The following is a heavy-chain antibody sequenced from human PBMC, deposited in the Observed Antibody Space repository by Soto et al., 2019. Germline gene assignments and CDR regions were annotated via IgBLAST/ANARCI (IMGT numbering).Heavy chain of an antibody. J-gene: IGHJ3*02. V-gene: IGHV1-69*01. D-gene: IGHD3-22*01. Sequence: QVQLVQSGAEVKKPGSSVKVSCKASGGTFSSYAISWVRQAPGQGLEWMGGIIPIFGTANYAQKFQGRVTITADESTSTAYMELSSLRSEDTAVYYFAREGFYYDSSGYYHDAFDIWGQGTMVTVSS. CDR3: AREGFYYDSSGYYHDAFDI. CDR2: IIPIFGTA. CDR1: GGTFSSYA.